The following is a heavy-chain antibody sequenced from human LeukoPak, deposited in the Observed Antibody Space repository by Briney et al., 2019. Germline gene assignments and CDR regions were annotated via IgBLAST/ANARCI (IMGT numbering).Heavy chain of an antibody. CDR2: IKQDGSET. Sequence: GGSLRLSCAASRFTLSNYWMSWVRQAPGKGLEWVANIKQDGSETYYVDSVKGRFTISRDNAKNSLSLQMNSLRAEDTAVYYCARIRGSSWSAGAFDIWGQGTMVTVSA. J-gene: IGHJ3*02. D-gene: IGHD6-13*01. CDR3: ARIRGSSWSAGAFDI. V-gene: IGHV3-7*03. CDR1: RFTLSNYW.